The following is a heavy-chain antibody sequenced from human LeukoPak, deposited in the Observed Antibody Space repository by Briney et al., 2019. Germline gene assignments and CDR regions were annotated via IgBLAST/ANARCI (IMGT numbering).Heavy chain of an antibody. CDR3: ARGGGYASPIGY. V-gene: IGHV4-59*01. D-gene: IGHD5-12*01. J-gene: IGHJ4*02. CDR2: IYHSGST. Sequence: SETLSLTCTLSGGSISTYYWSWIRQPPGKGLEWIGYIYHSGSTNFNPSLKSRVTISVVTSKDQFSLKLSSVTAADTAVYYCARGGGYASPIGYWGQGALVTVSS. CDR1: GGSISTYY.